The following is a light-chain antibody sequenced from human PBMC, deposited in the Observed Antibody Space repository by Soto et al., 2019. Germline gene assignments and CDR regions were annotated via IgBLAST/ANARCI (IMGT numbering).Light chain of an antibody. V-gene: IGKV1-12*01. CDR1: QGISSW. CDR3: QQANSFAFA. J-gene: IGKJ3*01. CDR2: AAS. Sequence: DIQMTQSPSSVSASVGDRVTITCRASQGISSWLAWYQQKPGKAPKLLIYAASSLQRGVPSRFSSSRAGTAFILITSSVQHQDYATYYCQQANSFAFAFGPGTKVDIK.